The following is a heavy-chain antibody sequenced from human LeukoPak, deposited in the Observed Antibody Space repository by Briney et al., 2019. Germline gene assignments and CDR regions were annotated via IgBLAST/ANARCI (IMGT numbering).Heavy chain of an antibody. CDR1: GGSTSSDNYY. Sequence: SQALFLTCTVSGGSTSSDNYYWSWIRQPPGGGLDWIGYIYYSGGTYYNPSLKSRLTISVDTSKNHFSLKLTSLTAADTAVYYCARVPIAEAAFDVWGQGTLVTVSS. CDR2: IYYSGGT. D-gene: IGHD6-19*01. CDR3: ARVPIAEAAFDV. J-gene: IGHJ3*01. V-gene: IGHV4-30-4*01.